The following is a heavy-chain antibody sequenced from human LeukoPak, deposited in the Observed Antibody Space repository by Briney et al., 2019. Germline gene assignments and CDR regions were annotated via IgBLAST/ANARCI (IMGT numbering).Heavy chain of an antibody. D-gene: IGHD3-10*01. V-gene: IGHV3-30*18. J-gene: IGHJ6*02. CDR3: ANTIRFGDHYGMDV. Sequence: GGSLRLSCAASGFTFSSYWMHWVRQAPGKGLEWVAVISYDGSNKYYADSVKGRFTISRDNSKNTLYLQMNSLRAEDTAVYYCANTIRFGDHYGMDVWGQGTTVTVSS. CDR1: GFTFSSYW. CDR2: ISYDGSNK.